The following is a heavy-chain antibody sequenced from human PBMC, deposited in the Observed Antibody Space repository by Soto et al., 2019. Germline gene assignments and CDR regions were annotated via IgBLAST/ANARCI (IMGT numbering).Heavy chain of an antibody. Sequence: GGPLRLSCAASGFTFSSYAMSWARQAPGKGLEWVSAISGSGGSTYYADSVKGRFTISRDNSKNTLYLQMNSLRAEDTAVYYCAKDLTWNQADYWGQGALVTVSS. CDR2: ISGSGGST. V-gene: IGHV3-23*01. CDR1: GFTFSSYA. D-gene: IGHD1-1*01. J-gene: IGHJ4*02. CDR3: AKDLTWNQADY.